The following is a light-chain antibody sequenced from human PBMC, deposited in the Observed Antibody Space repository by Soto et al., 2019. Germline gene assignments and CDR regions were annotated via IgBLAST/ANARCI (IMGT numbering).Light chain of an antibody. J-gene: IGKJ1*01. CDR3: QQYYSYPPT. CDR2: AAS. Sequence: AIRMTQSPSSFSASTGDRVTITCRASQGISSYLAWYQQKQGKAPKXLIYAASTLQSGVPSRFSGSGSGTDLTITISCLQSEDGETYDGQQYYSYPPTFGQGTKVDIK. CDR1: QGISSY. V-gene: IGKV1-8*01.